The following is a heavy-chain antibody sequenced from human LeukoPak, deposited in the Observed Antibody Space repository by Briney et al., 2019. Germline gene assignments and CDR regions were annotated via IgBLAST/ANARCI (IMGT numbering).Heavy chain of an antibody. J-gene: IGHJ6*03. D-gene: IGHD2-2*01. V-gene: IGHV3-66*01. Sequence: SGGSLRLSCAASGFTVSSKYMTWVRQAPGKGLEWVSVIYIGFGTHYADSVKGRFTISRDNSKNTLYLQMNSLRAEDTAVYYCAKDLSGVVVPATMDVWGKGTTVTVSS. CDR3: AKDLSGVVVPATMDV. CDR1: GFTVSSKY. CDR2: IYIGFGT.